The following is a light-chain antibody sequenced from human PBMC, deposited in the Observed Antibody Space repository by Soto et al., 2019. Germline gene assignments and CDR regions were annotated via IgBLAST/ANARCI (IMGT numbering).Light chain of an antibody. CDR1: QSVGSSY. Sequence: IVLTHSPGTLSLSPWERATLSFRSSQSVGSSYLAWYQQKPGQAPRVLIYGTSSRATGIPDRFSGSGSGTDFTLTISRLEPEDFAVYYCQQYTTSSWTFGQGTKVDIK. CDR3: QQYTTSSWT. CDR2: GTS. V-gene: IGKV3-20*01. J-gene: IGKJ1*01.